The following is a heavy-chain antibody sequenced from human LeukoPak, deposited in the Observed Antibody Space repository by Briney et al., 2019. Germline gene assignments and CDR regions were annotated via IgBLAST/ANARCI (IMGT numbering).Heavy chain of an antibody. Sequence: SETLSLTCAVSGGSLRDYFWNWIRQPPGKGLEWLGEISYSGITNSNPSLRSRVAVSIDTSKNQFSLRLTSVTAADTAVYFCARADVNFPAYTAFFDNWGPGALVTVSA. CDR2: ISYSGIT. V-gene: IGHV4-34*01. D-gene: IGHD2-21*02. CDR3: ARADVNFPAYTAFFDN. J-gene: IGHJ4*02. CDR1: GGSLRDYF.